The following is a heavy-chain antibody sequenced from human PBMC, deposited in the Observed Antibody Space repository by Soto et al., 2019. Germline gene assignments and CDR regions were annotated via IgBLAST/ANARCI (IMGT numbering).Heavy chain of an antibody. CDR2: IHHSGST. Sequence: SETLSLTCALYGGSFDGYYWSWIRQSPGKGLEWIGEIHHSGSTKYNPSFKSRLSLSIDRTRNQFSLSLSSMNAADKAVYYCARGGGYDSFDFWGQGIQVPVSS. V-gene: IGHV4-34*01. CDR1: GGSFDGYY. CDR3: ARGGGYDSFDF. J-gene: IGHJ4*02. D-gene: IGHD5-12*01.